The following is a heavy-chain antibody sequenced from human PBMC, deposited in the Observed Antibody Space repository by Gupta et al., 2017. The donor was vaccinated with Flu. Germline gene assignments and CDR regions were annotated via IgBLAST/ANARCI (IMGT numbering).Heavy chain of an antibody. CDR1: GYSFFDYY. CDR2: IDPEDGDT. D-gene: IGHD4-17*01. V-gene: IGHV1-69-2*01. CDR3: AILTVTHSPFFDH. Sequence: EVQLVQSGPEVKKPGATVKISCKVSGYSFFDYYMYWIKQAPGEGLEWMGLIDPEDGDTTYSEKFQDRVTITADTSTDTTYMELSSLRSEDTAVYYCAILTVTHSPFFDHWGQGSLVTVSP. J-gene: IGHJ4*02.